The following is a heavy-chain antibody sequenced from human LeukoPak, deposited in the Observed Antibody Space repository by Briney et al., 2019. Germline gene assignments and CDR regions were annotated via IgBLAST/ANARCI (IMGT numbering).Heavy chain of an antibody. CDR2: ISSSGSTI. Sequence: PGGSLRLSCAASGFTFSDYYMSWIRQAPGKGLEWVSYISSSGSTIYYADSVKGRFTISRDNAKNSLYLQMNSLRAEDTAVYYCARDLAEPRTRAYDSSGYYVGDAFDIWGQGTMVTVSS. CDR1: GFTFSDYY. V-gene: IGHV3-11*04. CDR3: ARDLAEPRTRAYDSSGYYVGDAFDI. J-gene: IGHJ3*02. D-gene: IGHD3-22*01.